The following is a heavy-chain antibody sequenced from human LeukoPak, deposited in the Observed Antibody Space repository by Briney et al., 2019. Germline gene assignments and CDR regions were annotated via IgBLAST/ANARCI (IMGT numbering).Heavy chain of an antibody. CDR2: ISSSGSTI. J-gene: IGHJ4*02. CDR3: ARGYYYGSSGFFDY. V-gene: IGHV3-48*03. Sequence: GGSLRLSCAASGFTFSSYEMNWVRQAPGKGLEWVSYISSSGSTIYYADSVKGRSTISRDNAKNSLYLQMNSLRAEDTAVYYCARGYYYGSSGFFDYWGQGTLVTVSS. D-gene: IGHD3-22*01. CDR1: GFTFSSYE.